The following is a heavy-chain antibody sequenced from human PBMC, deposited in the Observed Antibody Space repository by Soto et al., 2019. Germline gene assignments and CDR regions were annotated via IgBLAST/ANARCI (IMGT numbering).Heavy chain of an antibody. V-gene: IGHV1-2*02. CDR1: GYTFTGYY. Sequence: ASVKVSCKASGYTFTGYYMHWVRQAPGQGVEWMGWINPNSGDTNYAQKFQGRVTMTRDTSISTAYMELSRLRSDDTAFYYCARAGDSINNMIVVLITPTDYWGQGTLVTVSS. CDR2: INPNSGDT. CDR3: ARAGDSINNMIVVLITPTDY. D-gene: IGHD3-22*01. J-gene: IGHJ4*02.